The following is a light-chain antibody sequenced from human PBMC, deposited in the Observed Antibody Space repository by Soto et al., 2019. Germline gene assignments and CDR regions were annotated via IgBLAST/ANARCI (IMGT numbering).Light chain of an antibody. CDR1: QTVTNNF. Sequence: SMWTQSPGTLSLSPGERATLSCRASQTVTNNFLAWYQEKPGRGPRLLIYGASTRATGIPDRFSGSGSGTDFTLTISRLEPEDFAVFYCQHYDSLPITFGQGTLLE. V-gene: IGKV3-20*01. J-gene: IGKJ5*01. CDR2: GAS. CDR3: QHYDSLPIT.